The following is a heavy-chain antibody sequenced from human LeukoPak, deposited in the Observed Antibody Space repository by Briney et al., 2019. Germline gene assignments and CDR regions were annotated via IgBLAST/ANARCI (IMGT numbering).Heavy chain of an antibody. CDR2: ISAYNGNT. CDR1: GYTFTGYY. CDR3: ASSYDSSGYYSHSDY. D-gene: IGHD3-22*01. J-gene: IGHJ4*02. Sequence: ASVKVSCKASGYTFTGYYMHWVRQAPGQGLEWMGWISAYNGNTNYAQKLQGRVTMTTDTSTSTAYMELRSLRSDDTAVYYCASSYDSSGYYSHSDYWGQGTLVTVSS. V-gene: IGHV1-18*04.